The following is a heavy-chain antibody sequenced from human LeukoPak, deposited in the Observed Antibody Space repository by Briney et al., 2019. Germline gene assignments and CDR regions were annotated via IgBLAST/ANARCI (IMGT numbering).Heavy chain of an antibody. CDR1: GGSISSYY. Sequence: SETLSLTWTVSGGSISSYYWSWIRQPPGKGLEWIGYIYYSGSTNYNPSLKSRVTISVDTSKNQFSLKLSSVTAADTAVYYCAGASYDSSGVHWGQGTLVTVSS. CDR3: AGASYDSSGVH. V-gene: IGHV4-59*01. CDR2: IYYSGST. D-gene: IGHD3-22*01. J-gene: IGHJ4*02.